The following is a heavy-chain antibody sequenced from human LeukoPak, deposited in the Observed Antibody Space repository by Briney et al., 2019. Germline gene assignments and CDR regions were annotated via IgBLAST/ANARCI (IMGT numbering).Heavy chain of an antibody. CDR2: IYYSGST. V-gene: IGHV4-39*01. D-gene: IGHD1-26*01. CDR1: GGSISSSSYY. Sequence: PSETLSLTCTVSGGSISSSSYYWGWIRQPPGKGLEWIGNIYYSGSTYYNPSLRSRVTISVATSKNQFSLKLNAVTAADTAVYYCARQGGSYYTPFDSWGQGTLVTVSS. J-gene: IGHJ4*02. CDR3: ARQGGSYYTPFDS.